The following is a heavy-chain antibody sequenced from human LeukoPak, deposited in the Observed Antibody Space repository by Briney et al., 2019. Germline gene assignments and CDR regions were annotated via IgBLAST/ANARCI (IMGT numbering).Heavy chain of an antibody. D-gene: IGHD1-26*01. Sequence: PGGSLRLSCAASGFTFDDHGMHWVRQAPGKGLEWVAFIRYDGTNKYYADSVKGRFTISRDNSKNTLYLQMNSLRAEDTAVYYCAKWRSYYSPDAFDIWGQGTMVTVSS. CDR2: IRYDGTNK. J-gene: IGHJ3*02. CDR1: GFTFDDHG. CDR3: AKWRSYYSPDAFDI. V-gene: IGHV3-30*02.